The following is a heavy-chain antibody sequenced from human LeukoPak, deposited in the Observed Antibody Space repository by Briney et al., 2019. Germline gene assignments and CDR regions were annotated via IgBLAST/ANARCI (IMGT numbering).Heavy chain of an antibody. CDR3: TQWELRAVPDPLLLDI. CDR1: GGSISSSSYY. Sequence: PSETLSLTCTVSGGSISSSSYYWGWIRQPPGRGLEWFGSIYYSGSTYYNPSLKSRVTISVDTSKNQFSLKLSSVTAADTAVYYCTQWELRAVPDPLLLDIWGQGTMVTVSS. V-gene: IGHV4-39*07. J-gene: IGHJ3*02. CDR2: IYYSGST. D-gene: IGHD1-26*01.